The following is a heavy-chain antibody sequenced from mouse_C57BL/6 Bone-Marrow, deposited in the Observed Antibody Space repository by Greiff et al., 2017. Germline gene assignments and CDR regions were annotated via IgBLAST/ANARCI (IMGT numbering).Heavy chain of an antibody. CDR3: ARDSSGYPWFAY. J-gene: IGHJ3*01. CDR2: ISNGGGST. D-gene: IGHD3-2*02. Sequence: EVKLLESGGGLVQPGGSLKLSCAASGFTFSDYYMYWVRQTPEKRLEWVAYISNGGGSTYYPDTVKGRFTISRDNAKNTLYLQMSRLKSEDTAMYYCARDSSGYPWFAYWGQGTLVTVSA. CDR1: GFTFSDYY. V-gene: IGHV5-12*01.